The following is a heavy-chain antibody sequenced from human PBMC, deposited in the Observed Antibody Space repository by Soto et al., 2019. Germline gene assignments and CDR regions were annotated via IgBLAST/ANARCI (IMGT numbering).Heavy chain of an antibody. CDR2: IIPIFGTA. D-gene: IGHD2-15*01. V-gene: IGHV1-69*12. Sequence: QVQLVQSGAEVKKPGSSVKVSCKASGGTFSSYAISWVRQAPGQGLEWMGGIIPIFGTANYAQKFQGRVTITADESTSTAYMELSSLRSEDTAVYYCARSFSGGSCLLCSWFDPWGQGTLVTVSS. J-gene: IGHJ5*02. CDR1: GGTFSSYA. CDR3: ARSFSGGSCLLCSWFDP.